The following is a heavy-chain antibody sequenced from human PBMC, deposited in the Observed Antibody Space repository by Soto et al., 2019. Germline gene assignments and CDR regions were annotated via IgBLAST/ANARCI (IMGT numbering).Heavy chain of an antibody. J-gene: IGHJ6*02. Sequence: SETLSLTCTVSGGSISSSSYYWGWIRQPPGKGLEWIGSIYYSGSTYYNPSLKSRVTISVDTSKNQFSLKLSSVTAADTAVYYCAREGFGTYYYYGMDVWGQGTTVT. D-gene: IGHD3-10*01. CDR2: IYYSGST. CDR3: AREGFGTYYYYGMDV. CDR1: GGSISSSSYY. V-gene: IGHV4-39*02.